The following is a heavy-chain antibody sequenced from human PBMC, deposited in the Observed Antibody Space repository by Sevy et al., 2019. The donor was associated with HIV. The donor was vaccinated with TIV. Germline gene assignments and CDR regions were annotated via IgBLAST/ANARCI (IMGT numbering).Heavy chain of an antibody. V-gene: IGHV3-21*01. CDR2: ISSSSSYI. Sequence: GGSLRLSCAASGFTFSSYSMNWVRQAPGKGLEWVSSISSSSSYIYYADSVKGRFTISRDNAKNSLYLQMNSLRAEDTAVDYCARDLEQLVSLWGQGTLVTVSS. CDR3: ARDLEQLVSL. D-gene: IGHD6-13*01. CDR1: GFTFSSYS. J-gene: IGHJ4*02.